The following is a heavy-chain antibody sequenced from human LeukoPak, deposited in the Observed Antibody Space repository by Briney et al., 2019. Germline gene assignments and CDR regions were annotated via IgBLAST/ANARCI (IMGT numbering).Heavy chain of an antibody. CDR3: VRDVGGEADY. Sequence: GGSLRLSCAASGFTVNNNYMSWVRRAPGKGLEWVSVIYRGGSAYYADSVRGRFTISRDNSKNTLYLQMNSLRAEDTAVYYCVRDVGGEADYWGQGTLVTVSS. CDR1: GFTVNNNY. J-gene: IGHJ4*02. CDR2: IYRGGSA. V-gene: IGHV3-66*01.